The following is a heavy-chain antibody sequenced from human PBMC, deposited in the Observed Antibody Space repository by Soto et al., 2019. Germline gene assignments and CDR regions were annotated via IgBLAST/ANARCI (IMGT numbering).Heavy chain of an antibody. J-gene: IGHJ6*03. CDR3: AGGWGHYYYMDV. V-gene: IGHV3-33*01. CDR2: IRYDGSNK. Sequence: GGSLRLSCAASGFTFSSYGMHWVRQAPGKGLEWVAVIRYDGSNKYYADSVKGRFTISRDNSKNTVYLQMNSLRAEDTAVYYCAGGWGHYYYMDVWGKGTTVTVSS. CDR1: GFTFSSYG. D-gene: IGHD3-16*01.